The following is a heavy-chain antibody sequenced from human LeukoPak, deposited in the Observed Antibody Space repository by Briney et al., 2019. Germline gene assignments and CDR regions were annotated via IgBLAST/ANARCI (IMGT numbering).Heavy chain of an antibody. V-gene: IGHV1-2*02. Sequence: GASVKVSCKASGYTFTGYYMHWVRQAPGQGLEWMGWINPNSGGTNYAQKFQGRVTMTRDTSISTAYMELGRLRSDDTAVYYCARGDLIVVVTALIDYWGQGTLVTVSS. CDR1: GYTFTGYY. CDR3: ARGDLIVVVTALIDY. D-gene: IGHD2-21*02. J-gene: IGHJ4*02. CDR2: INPNSGGT.